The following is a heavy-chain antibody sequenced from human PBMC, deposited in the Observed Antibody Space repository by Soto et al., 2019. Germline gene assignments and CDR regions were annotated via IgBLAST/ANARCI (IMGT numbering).Heavy chain of an antibody. CDR3: ARDKGNKPHDYSAYLTRYFDL. V-gene: IGHV4-31*01. Sequence: QVQLQESGPGLVKPSQTLSLTCTVSGGSISSGGYYWSWIRQHPGKGLEWIGYIYYSGSTYYNPSPXXXVTISVDTSKXXFXLXXSSVTAADTAVYYCARDKGNKPHDYSAYLTRYFDLWGRGTLVTVSS. CDR1: GGSISSGGYY. D-gene: IGHD4-17*01. J-gene: IGHJ2*01. CDR2: IYYSGST.